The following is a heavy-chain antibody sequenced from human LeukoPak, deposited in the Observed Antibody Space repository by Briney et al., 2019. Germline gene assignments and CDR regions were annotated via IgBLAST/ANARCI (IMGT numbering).Heavy chain of an antibody. CDR2: IIPILGIA. V-gene: IGHV1-69*04. D-gene: IGHD3-22*01. CDR1: GGTFSSYA. CDR3: ARDIVSPYDSSGSYFYY. Sequence: SVKVSCKASGGTFSSYAISWVRQAPGQGLEWMGRIIPILGIANYAQKFQGRVTITADKSTSTAYMELSSLRSEDTAVYYCARDIVSPYDSSGSYFYYWGQGTLGTVSS. J-gene: IGHJ4*02.